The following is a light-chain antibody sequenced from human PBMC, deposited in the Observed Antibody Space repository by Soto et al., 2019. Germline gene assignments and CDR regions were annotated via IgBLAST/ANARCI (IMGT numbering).Light chain of an antibody. CDR1: QSVSSN. CDR2: GAS. J-gene: IGKJ1*01. CDR3: QQYNNWPWT. V-gene: IGKV3-15*01. Sequence: EIVMTQSPATLSVFPGERATLSCRASQSVSSNLAWYQQKPGQAPRFLIYGASTRATGIPARFSGSGSGTEFTLTISSLQSEDFAVYYCQQYNNWPWTFGQGTKVEIK.